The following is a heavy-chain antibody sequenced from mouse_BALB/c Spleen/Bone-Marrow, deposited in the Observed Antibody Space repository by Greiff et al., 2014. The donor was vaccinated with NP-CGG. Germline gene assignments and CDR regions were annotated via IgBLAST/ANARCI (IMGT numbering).Heavy chain of an antibody. J-gene: IGHJ3*01. D-gene: IGHD2-4*01. CDR2: IDPANGNT. CDR1: GFNIKDTY. CDR3: AVYDYEGFAY. V-gene: IGHV14-3*02. Sequence: EVKLVESGAELVKPGASVKLSCTASGFNIKDTYMHWVKQRPEQGLEWIGRIDPANGNTKYDPKFQGKATITADTSSNTAYPQLSSLTSEDTAVDYCAVYDYEGFAYWGQGTLVTVSA.